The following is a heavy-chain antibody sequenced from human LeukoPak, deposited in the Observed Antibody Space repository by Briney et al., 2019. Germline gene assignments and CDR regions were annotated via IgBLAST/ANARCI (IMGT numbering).Heavy chain of an antibody. D-gene: IGHD3-22*01. CDR1: GGSISSNSYY. Sequence: SETLSLTCTVSGGSISSNSYYWGWLRQPPGKGLQWIGNIYYSGSTYYNPSLKSRVPISVDTSKNQFSLKLSSVTATDTAVYYCASDDSGYDNWGQGTLVTVSS. J-gene: IGHJ4*02. CDR3: ASDDSGYDN. CDR2: IYYSGST. V-gene: IGHV4-39*01.